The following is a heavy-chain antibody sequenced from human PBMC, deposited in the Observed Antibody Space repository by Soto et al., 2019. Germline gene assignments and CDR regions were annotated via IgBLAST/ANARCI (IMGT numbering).Heavy chain of an antibody. CDR1: GYSFTSYW. Sequence: GESLKISCKGSGYSFTSYWIGWVRQMPGKGLEWMGIIYPGDSDTRYSPSFQGQVTISADKSNSTAFLQWSSLKASDTAMYYCARQLSVSYYYYYYGMDVWGQGTTVTVSS. J-gene: IGHJ6*02. CDR2: IYPGDSDT. CDR3: ARQLSVSYYYYYYGMDV. V-gene: IGHV5-51*01. D-gene: IGHD2-2*01.